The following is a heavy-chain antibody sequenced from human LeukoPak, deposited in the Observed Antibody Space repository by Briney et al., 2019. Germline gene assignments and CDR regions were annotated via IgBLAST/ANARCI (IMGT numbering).Heavy chain of an antibody. V-gene: IGHV3-23*01. Sequence: GGSLRLSCEASGFTFSRYAMMWVRQPPGEGREWISTIIGSGSGAFYADSVTGRFTITRDNSDNTMFLQMDNVRADDSDLYYCAKGAATGLVDWFDPWGQGTLVSVS. D-gene: IGHD3/OR15-3a*01. CDR1: GFTFSRYA. CDR3: AKGAATGLVDWFDP. CDR2: IIGSGSGA. J-gene: IGHJ5*02.